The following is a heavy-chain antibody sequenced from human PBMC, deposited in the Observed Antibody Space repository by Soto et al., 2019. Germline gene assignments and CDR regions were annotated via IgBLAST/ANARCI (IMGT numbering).Heavy chain of an antibody. J-gene: IGHJ4*02. CDR2: VYYRGRS. Sequence: ETLSLTCTVSGGSVTNSSYYWGWIRQSPGKGLEWIGSVYYRGRSYAKSSVKSRVTISVDTSKNRFSLSLNSVTASDTAVYFCVSQRTTVPTQAYFDYWGPGALVTVSS. CDR3: VSQRTTVPTQAYFDY. CDR1: GGSVTNSSYY. D-gene: IGHD4-17*01. V-gene: IGHV4-39*01.